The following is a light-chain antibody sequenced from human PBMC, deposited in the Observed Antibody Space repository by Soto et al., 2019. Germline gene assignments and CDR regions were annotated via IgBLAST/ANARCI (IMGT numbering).Light chain of an antibody. J-gene: IGKJ4*01. V-gene: IGKV1-12*01. CDR2: GAS. CDR3: QQSNRFPLT. CDR1: QGISTL. Sequence: DIQMTQSPSSVSASVGDRVTITCRASQGISTLLAWYQQKPGEAPKLLIYGASSLQSGVPSRFIGGGSGTEFTLTISSLQPEDFATYYCQQSNRFPLTFGGGTKVEIK.